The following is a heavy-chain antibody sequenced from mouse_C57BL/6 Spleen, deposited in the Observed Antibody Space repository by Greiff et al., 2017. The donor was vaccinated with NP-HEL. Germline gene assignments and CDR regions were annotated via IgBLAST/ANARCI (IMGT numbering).Heavy chain of an antibody. Sequence: VTLKESGAELVRPGASVKLSCTASGFNIKDDYMHWVKQRPEQGLEWIGNIDPENGDTEYASKFKGKATITADTSSNTAYLQLSSLTSEDTAVYYCTRTTVVPFDYWGQGTTLTVSS. CDR3: TRTTVVPFDY. D-gene: IGHD1-1*01. CDR2: IDPENGDT. V-gene: IGHV14-4*01. CDR1: GFNIKDDY. J-gene: IGHJ2*01.